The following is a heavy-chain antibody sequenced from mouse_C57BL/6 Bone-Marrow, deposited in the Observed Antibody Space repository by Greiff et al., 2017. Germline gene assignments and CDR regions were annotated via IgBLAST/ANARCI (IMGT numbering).Heavy chain of an antibody. V-gene: IGHV14-4*01. CDR1: GFNIKDDY. J-gene: IGHJ3*01. CDR2: IDPENGDT. Sequence: VQLQQSGAELVRPGASVKLSCTASGFNIKDDYMHWVKQRPEQGLEWIGWIDPENGDTEYASKFQGKATITADTSSNTAYLQLSSLTSDDTAVYYCTTDDGYFSLFAYWGQGTLVTVSA. CDR3: TTDDGYFSLFAY. D-gene: IGHD2-3*01.